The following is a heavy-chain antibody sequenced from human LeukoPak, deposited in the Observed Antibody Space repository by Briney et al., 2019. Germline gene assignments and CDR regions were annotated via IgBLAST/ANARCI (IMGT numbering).Heavy chain of an antibody. CDR2: ISSSGSTI. D-gene: IGHD4-17*01. CDR3: ARVFPPYGDYGTYYYYYYMDV. CDR1: GFTFSDYY. Sequence: PGGSLRLSCAASGFTFSDYYMSWIRQAPGKGLEWVSYISSSGSTIYYADSVKGRFTISRDNAKNSLYLQMNSLRAEDTAVYYCARVFPPYGDYGTYYYYYYMDVWGKGTTVTVSS. V-gene: IGHV3-11*04. J-gene: IGHJ6*03.